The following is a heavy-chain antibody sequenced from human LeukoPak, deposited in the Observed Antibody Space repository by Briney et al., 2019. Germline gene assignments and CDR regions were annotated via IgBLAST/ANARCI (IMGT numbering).Heavy chain of an antibody. CDR2: INPNGGGT. V-gene: IGHV1-2*02. J-gene: IGHJ4*02. Sequence: ASVKVSCKASGYTFTGYYMHWVRQAPGQGLEWMGWINPNGGGTNYAQQFQGRVTMTSDTSISTAYMELSSLRSDDTAVYYCARDSCSGSYYYWGQGTLVTVSS. D-gene: IGHD1-26*01. CDR3: ARDSCSGSYYY. CDR1: GYTFTGYY.